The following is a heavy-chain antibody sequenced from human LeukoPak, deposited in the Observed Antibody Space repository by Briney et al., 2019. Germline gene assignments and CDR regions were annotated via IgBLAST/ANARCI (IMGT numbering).Heavy chain of an antibody. CDR1: GGSISSYY. D-gene: IGHD3-10*01. J-gene: IGHJ4*02. CDR2: IYYSGST. V-gene: IGHV4-59*01. Sequence: KPSETLSLTCTVSGGSISSYYWSWIRQPPGKGLEWIGYIYYSGSTNYNPSLKSRVTISVDTSKNQFSLKLSSVTAADTAVYYCARRPYGSGSYPFDYWGQGTLVTVSS. CDR3: ARRPYGSGSYPFDY.